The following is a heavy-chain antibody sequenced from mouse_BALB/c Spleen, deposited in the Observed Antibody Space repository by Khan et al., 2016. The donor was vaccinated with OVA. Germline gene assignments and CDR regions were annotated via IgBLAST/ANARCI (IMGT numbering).Heavy chain of an antibody. CDR2: ISSSGST. J-gene: IGHJ4*01. Sequence: EVQLQESGPGLVKPSQSLSLTCTVTGYSITSDYAWNWIRQFPGNKLEWMGYISSSGSTNYNPALKSRISITRDTSKNQFFLQLNSETTEATANCYRARDGSHYNYAMDYWGQGTSVTVSS. CDR1: GYSITSDYA. V-gene: IGHV3-2*02. CDR3: ARDGSHYNYAMDY. D-gene: IGHD2-3*01.